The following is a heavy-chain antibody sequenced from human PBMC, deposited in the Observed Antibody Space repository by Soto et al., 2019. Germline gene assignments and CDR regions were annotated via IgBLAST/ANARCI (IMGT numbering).Heavy chain of an antibody. Sequence: EASVKVSCKASGYIFSRYSISWVRQAPGQGLEWMGWISGYNGDTKYAQKVQGRVTMTIDTSTYTAYMELRSLTSGDTAIYYCAKNGHPPYYYYGTAFRGQGTRVPVS. D-gene: IGHD2-8*01. CDR3: AKNGHPPYYYYGTAF. J-gene: IGHJ6*02. CDR2: ISGYNGDT. V-gene: IGHV1-18*01. CDR1: GYIFSRYS.